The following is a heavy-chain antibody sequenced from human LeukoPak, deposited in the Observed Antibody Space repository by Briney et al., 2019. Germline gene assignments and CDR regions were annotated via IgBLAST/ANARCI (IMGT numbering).Heavy chain of an antibody. CDR3: ARNGIAAPFPDY. Sequence: GGSLRLSCAASGFTFSSYWMHWVRQAPGKGLVWVSRINSDGSSTSYADSVKGRFTISRDNAKNTLYLQMNSLRAEDTAVYYCARNGIAAPFPDYWGQGTLVTVSS. J-gene: IGHJ4*02. D-gene: IGHD6-13*01. V-gene: IGHV3-74*01. CDR1: GFTFSSYW. CDR2: INSDGSST.